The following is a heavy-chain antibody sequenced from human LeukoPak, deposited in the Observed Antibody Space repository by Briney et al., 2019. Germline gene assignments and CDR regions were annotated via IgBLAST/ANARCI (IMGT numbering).Heavy chain of an antibody. D-gene: IGHD2-15*01. Sequence: TETLSPTCAVYAGSFSAYSSSWIRQPPGKGMGWIGAINHSGSTNYNPSLKSRVTISVDTSKNQFSLKLSSVTAADTAVYYCASTYCSGGSCYSGHDYWGQGTLVTVSS. V-gene: IGHV4-34*01. CDR1: AGSFSAYS. CDR2: INHSGST. J-gene: IGHJ4*02. CDR3: ASTYCSGGSCYSGHDY.